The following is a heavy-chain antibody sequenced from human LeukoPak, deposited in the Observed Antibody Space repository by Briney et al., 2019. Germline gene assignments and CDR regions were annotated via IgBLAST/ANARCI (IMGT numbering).Heavy chain of an antibody. V-gene: IGHV1-46*01. CDR1: VYTFTSYY. CDR3: ARDHLRLLDY. D-gene: IGHD3-3*01. CDR2: INPSGGST. J-gene: IGHJ4*02. Sequence: ASVKVSCQASVYTFTSYYMHGVRPPPGQGLEWMGIINPSGGSTSYAQKFQGRVTMTRDMSTSTVYMELSSLRSEDTAVYYCARDHLRLLDYWGQGTLVTVSS.